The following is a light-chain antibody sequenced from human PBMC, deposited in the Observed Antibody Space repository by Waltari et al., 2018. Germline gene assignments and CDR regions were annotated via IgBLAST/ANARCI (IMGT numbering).Light chain of an antibody. CDR2: EAS. CDR1: QNIRTS. V-gene: IGKV1-39*01. J-gene: IGKJ2*01. Sequence: DIQMTQSPSSLSASVGDRVSITCRASQNIRTSLNWYQQKPGQAPNVLIYEASTLQSGVPPRFSGSGSGTDFTLTITNVEAEDFATYTCQQAYNTPYTFGPGTTLEMK. CDR3: QQAYNTPYT.